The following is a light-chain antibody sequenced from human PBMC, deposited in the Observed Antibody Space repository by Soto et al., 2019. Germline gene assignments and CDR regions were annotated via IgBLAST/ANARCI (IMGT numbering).Light chain of an antibody. CDR1: SSNIGNNY. CDR3: GTWDSSLRMV. J-gene: IGLJ2*01. CDR2: DNN. V-gene: IGLV1-51*01. Sequence: QSVLTQPPSVSAAPGQKVTISCSGSSSNIGNNYVSWYQQLPGTAPKLLIYDNNKRPSGIPDRFSGSKSGTSATLGITGLQTGDEADYYCGTWDSSLRMVFGGGTQLTVL.